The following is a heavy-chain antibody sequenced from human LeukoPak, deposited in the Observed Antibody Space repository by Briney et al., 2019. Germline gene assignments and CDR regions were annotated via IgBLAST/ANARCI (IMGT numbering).Heavy chain of an antibody. CDR3: ASDGNSGSYPGYFDY. CDR1: GYTFTSYG. J-gene: IGHJ4*02. V-gene: IGHV1-18*01. CDR2: ISAYNGNT. Sequence: ASVKVSCKASGYTFTSYGISWVRQAPGQGLEWMGWISAYNGNTNYAQKLQGRVTMTTDTSTSTAYMELRSLRSDDTAVYYCASDGNSGSYPGYFDYWGQGPLVTVSS. D-gene: IGHD1-26*01.